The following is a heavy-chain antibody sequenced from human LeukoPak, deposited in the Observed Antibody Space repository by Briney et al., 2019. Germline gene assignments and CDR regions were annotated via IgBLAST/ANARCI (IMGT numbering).Heavy chain of an antibody. J-gene: IGHJ6*02. CDR2: ISGSGGST. CDR1: GFTFSSYA. CDR3: AESYYYDSSGYYGDYYYYYYGMDV. D-gene: IGHD3-22*01. V-gene: IGHV3-23*01. Sequence: GGSLRLSCAASGFTFSSYAMSWVRQAPGKGLEWVSAISGSGGSTYYADSVKGRFTISRDNSKNTLYLQMNSLRAEDTAVYYCAESYYYDSSGYYGDYYYYYYGMDVWGQGTTVTVSS.